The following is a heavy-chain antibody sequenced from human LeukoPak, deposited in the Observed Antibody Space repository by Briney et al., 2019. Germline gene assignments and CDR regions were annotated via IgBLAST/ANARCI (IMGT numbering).Heavy chain of an antibody. V-gene: IGHV4-30-4*01. J-gene: IGHJ3*02. CDR3: ASRNRPYDILTGYTRADAFDI. Sequence: SQTLSLTCTVSGGSISSGDYYWSWIRQPPGKGLEWIGYIYYSGSTYYNPSFKSRVTISVDRSKNQFSLKLSSVTAADTAVYYCASRNRPYDILTGYTRADAFDIWGQGTMVTVSS. D-gene: IGHD3-9*01. CDR1: GGSISSGDYY. CDR2: IYYSGST.